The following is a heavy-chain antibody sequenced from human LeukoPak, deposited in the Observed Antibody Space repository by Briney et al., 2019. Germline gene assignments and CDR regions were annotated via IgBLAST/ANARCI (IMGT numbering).Heavy chain of an antibody. D-gene: IGHD6-6*01. V-gene: IGHV3-30*02. CDR3: AKDRGDSSSRGVDY. Sequence: GGSLRLSCAASGFTFSSYSMHWVRQAPGKGLEWVAFIRYDGSNKYYADSVKGRFTISRDNSKNTLYLQMDSLRAEDTAVYYCAKDRGDSSSRGVDYWGQGTLVTVSS. J-gene: IGHJ4*02. CDR2: IRYDGSNK. CDR1: GFTFSSYS.